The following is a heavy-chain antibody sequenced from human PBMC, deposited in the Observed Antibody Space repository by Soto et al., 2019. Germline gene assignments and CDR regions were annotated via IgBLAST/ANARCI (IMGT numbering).Heavy chain of an antibody. CDR3: ARSTSPARITIFGVAINTYNRFDP. CDR2: INHSGST. V-gene: IGHV4-34*01. Sequence: SETLSLTCAVYGGSFSGYYWSWIRQPPGKGLEWIGEINHSGSTNYNPSLKSRVTISVDTSKNQFSLKLSSVTAADTAVYYCARSTSPARITIFGVAINTYNRFDPWGQGTLVT. CDR1: GGSFSGYY. J-gene: IGHJ5*02. D-gene: IGHD3-3*01.